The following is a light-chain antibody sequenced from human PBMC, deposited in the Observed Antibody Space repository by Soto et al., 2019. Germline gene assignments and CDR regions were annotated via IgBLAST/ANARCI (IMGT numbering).Light chain of an antibody. CDR2: GAS. CDR3: QQYYYWPANS. Sequence: EIVMTQSPATLSVSPGERATLSCRASQNIDNNLAWYQQKLGQTPRLLIYGASTRATGAPAGFSGSGSGTDFTLTISSLKSEDFEVYYCQQYYYWPANSFGQGTKLEIK. V-gene: IGKV3-15*01. J-gene: IGKJ2*03. CDR1: QNIDNN.